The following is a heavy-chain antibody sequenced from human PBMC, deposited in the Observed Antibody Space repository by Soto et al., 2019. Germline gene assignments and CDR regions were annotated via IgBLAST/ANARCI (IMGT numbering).Heavy chain of an antibody. V-gene: IGHV1-2*04. Sequence: ASVKVSCKASGYTFTGYYMHWVRQAPGQGLEWMGWINPNSGGTNYAQKFQGWVTMTRDTSISTAYMELSRLRSDDTAVYYCARKHDSSSWYYVDYWGQGSLVTVSS. D-gene: IGHD6-13*01. CDR2: INPNSGGT. J-gene: IGHJ4*02. CDR1: GYTFTGYY. CDR3: ARKHDSSSWYYVDY.